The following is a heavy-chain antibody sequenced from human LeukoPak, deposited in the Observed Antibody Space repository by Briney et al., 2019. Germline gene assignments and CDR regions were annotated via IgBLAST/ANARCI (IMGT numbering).Heavy chain of an antibody. Sequence: SETLSLTCTVSGDSISSPDYYWTWIRQPPGKGLEWIGSIYYSATTFYNPSRKSRLTISMHTCQNQFCLILGSVIVADTAVYYCVRGKAPDPWGQGALITVSS. CDR1: GDSISSPDYY. D-gene: IGHD1-14*01. J-gene: IGHJ5*02. CDR3: VRGKAPDP. CDR2: IYYSATT. V-gene: IGHV4-30-4*08.